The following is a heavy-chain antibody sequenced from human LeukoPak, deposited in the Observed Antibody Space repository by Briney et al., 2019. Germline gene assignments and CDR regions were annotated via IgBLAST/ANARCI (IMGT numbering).Heavy chain of an antibody. Sequence: PSETLSLTCTVSGGSISNYYWSWLRQSPEKGLEWIGWLYYTWGTNYNPSPKSRVTISVDTSQNQFSLRLSSVTAADTAVYYCASSHPLSSTNEYYTPFGYWGQGTLVTVSS. CDR3: ASSHPLSSTNEYYTPFGY. D-gene: IGHD2-8*01. CDR1: GGSISNYY. V-gene: IGHV4-59*01. J-gene: IGHJ4*02. CDR2: LYYTWGT.